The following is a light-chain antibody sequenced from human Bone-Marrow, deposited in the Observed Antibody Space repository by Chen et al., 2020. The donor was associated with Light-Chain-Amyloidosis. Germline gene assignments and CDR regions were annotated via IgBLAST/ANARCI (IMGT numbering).Light chain of an antibody. CDR1: NIGSTS. CDR3: QVWGRSSDRPV. J-gene: IGLJ3*02. V-gene: IGLV3-21*02. Sequence: SYVLTHPSSVSVAPRQTATIVCGGNNIGSTSVHWSQQTPGQAPLLVVYDDSDRPSGFPERLSGLICGNTATLTKRRVEAGDMADYYCQVWGRSSDRPVFGGGTKLTVL. CDR2: DDS.